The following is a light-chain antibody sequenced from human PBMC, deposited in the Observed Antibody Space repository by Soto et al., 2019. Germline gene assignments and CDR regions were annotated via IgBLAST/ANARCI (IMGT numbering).Light chain of an antibody. CDR2: DAS. CDR1: QSISSW. V-gene: IGKV1-5*01. J-gene: IGKJ1*01. Sequence: DIQMTQAPSTLAASVGDRFTITCRASQSISSWLAWYQQKPGKXPKXXIYDASSLESGVPSRFSGSGSGTELTITISSLQPDDFETYYCQQYNSYSLTFGQGTKVDIK. CDR3: QQYNSYSLT.